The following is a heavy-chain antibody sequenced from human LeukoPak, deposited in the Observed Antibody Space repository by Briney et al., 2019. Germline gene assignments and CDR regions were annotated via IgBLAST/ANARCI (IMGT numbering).Heavy chain of an antibody. D-gene: IGHD3/OR15-3a*01. CDR3: AYWTQR. CDR1: GDSISSNDAA. CDR2: TYYRSKWSS. Sequence: SQTLSLTCAISGDSISSNDAAWYWLRQSPSRGLEWLGRTYYRSKWSSDYAVSVKSRIAINSDTSRNQISLQLNSVTPEDTAVYHCAYWTQRWGPGILVTVSS. V-gene: IGHV6-1*01. J-gene: IGHJ4*02.